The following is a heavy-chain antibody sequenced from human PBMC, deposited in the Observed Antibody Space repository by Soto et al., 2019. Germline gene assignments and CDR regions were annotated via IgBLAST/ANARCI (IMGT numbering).Heavy chain of an antibody. CDR2: IWYDGNKK. J-gene: IGHJ5*02. V-gene: IGHV3-33*01. CDR3: VRDNSQNYGTPAASSWFHP. Sequence: SGGSLRLSCAASGFSFSSSVMHWVRQAPGKGLEWVAVIWYDGNKKYYGDSVRGRFTISRDNSKNTLYLEMNSLRAEDTAVYYCVRDNSQNYGTPAASSWFHPWGQGTPVTVSS. CDR1: GFSFSSSV. D-gene: IGHD2-15*01.